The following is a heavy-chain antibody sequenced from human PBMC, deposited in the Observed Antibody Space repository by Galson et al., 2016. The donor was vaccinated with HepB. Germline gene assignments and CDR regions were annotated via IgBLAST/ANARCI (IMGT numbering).Heavy chain of an antibody. V-gene: IGHV1-3*01. Sequence: SVKVSCKASGYTFANYAMHWVRQAPGQRLEWMGWINAGNGNTKYSQKFQGRVTITRDTSASTAYMELSSPRSEDTAVYYCARASYYDSRCHDVIDIWGQGTMVTVSS. CDR2: INAGNGNT. D-gene: IGHD3-22*01. J-gene: IGHJ3*02. CDR3: ARASYYDSRCHDVIDI. CDR1: GYTFANYA.